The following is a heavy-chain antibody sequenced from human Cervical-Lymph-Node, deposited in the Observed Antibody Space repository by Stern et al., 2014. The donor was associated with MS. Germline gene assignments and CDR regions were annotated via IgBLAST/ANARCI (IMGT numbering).Heavy chain of an antibody. J-gene: IGHJ4*02. Sequence: QVQLVDSGGGVVQPGRSLRLSCVASGFIFRNYAAHWVRQPPGKGLEWVALVSFDGRDKYYTDSVKGRFTVSRDNSKNTLYLEMNSLRLEDTAVYYCAKGGSGSYLDWGQGSLVTVSS. D-gene: IGHD1-26*01. CDR1: GFIFRNYA. CDR2: VSFDGRDK. V-gene: IGHV3-30*18. CDR3: AKGGSGSYLD.